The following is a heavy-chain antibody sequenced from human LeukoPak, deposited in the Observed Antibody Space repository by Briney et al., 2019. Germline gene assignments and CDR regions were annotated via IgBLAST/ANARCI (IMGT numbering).Heavy chain of an antibody. CDR1: GFTFSDYY. D-gene: IGHD3-10*01. J-gene: IGHJ3*02. CDR3: ATHELKDAFDI. Sequence: GGSLRLSCAASGFTFSDYYMSWIRQAPGKGLEWVSYISSSGSTIYYADSVKGRFTISRDNAKNSLYLQMNSLRAEDTAVYYCATHELKDAFDIWGQGTMVTVSS. CDR2: ISSSGSTI. V-gene: IGHV3-11*04.